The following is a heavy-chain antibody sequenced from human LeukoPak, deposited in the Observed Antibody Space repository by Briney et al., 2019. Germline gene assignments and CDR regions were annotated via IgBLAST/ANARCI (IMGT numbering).Heavy chain of an antibody. CDR1: GFTFDDYA. CDR2: ISWNSGSI. D-gene: IGHD6-19*01. V-gene: IGHV3-9*01. CDR3: AKDSSGWPPGWFDP. Sequence: PGGSLRLSCAASGFTFDDYAMHWVRQAPGKGLEWVSGISWNSGSIGYADSVKGRLTISRDNAKNSLYLQMNSLRAEDTALYYCAKDSSGWPPGWFDPWGQGTLVTVSS. J-gene: IGHJ5*02.